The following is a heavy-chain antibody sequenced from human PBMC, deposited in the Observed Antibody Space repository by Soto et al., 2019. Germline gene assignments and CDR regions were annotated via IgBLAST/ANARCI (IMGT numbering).Heavy chain of an antibody. D-gene: IGHD3-10*01. J-gene: IGHJ1*01. Sequence: QVQLVQSGAEVKKPGASVKVSCKASGYTFTSYGISWVRQAPGQGLEWMGWISAYNGNTNYAQKLQGRVTMTTDTXXSTAYMELRSLRSDDTAVYYCARIAFGELLFYFTTWGKGTLVTVSS. V-gene: IGHV1-18*01. CDR3: ARIAFGELLFYFTT. CDR2: ISAYNGNT. CDR1: GYTFTSYG.